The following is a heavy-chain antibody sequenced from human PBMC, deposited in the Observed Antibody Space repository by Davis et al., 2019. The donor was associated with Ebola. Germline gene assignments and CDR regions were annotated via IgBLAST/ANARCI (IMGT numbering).Heavy chain of an antibody. Sequence: GESLKISCAASGFTFSSYEMNWVRQAPGKGLEWVSYISSSGSTIYYADSVKGRFTISRDNAKNSLYLQMNSLRAEDTAVYYCARDETTVVTGWFDPWGQGTLVTVSS. CDR3: ARDETTVVTGWFDP. V-gene: IGHV3-48*03. J-gene: IGHJ5*02. CDR2: ISSSGSTI. CDR1: GFTFSSYE. D-gene: IGHD4-23*01.